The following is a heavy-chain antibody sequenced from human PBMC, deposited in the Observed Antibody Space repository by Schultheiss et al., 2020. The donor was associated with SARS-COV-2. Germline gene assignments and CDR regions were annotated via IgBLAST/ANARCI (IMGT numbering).Heavy chain of an antibody. CDR3: ARGYYYDYDY. J-gene: IGHJ4*02. Sequence: ASVKVSCKASGYTFSNYNIHWARQAPGQGLEWMGVINPSVGSTSYAQKLQGRVSMTRDTSTSTVYMELSSLRSEDTAVYYCARGYYYDYDYWGQGTLVTVSS. CDR1: GYTFSNYN. D-gene: IGHD3-10*01. V-gene: IGHV1-46*04. CDR2: INPSVGST.